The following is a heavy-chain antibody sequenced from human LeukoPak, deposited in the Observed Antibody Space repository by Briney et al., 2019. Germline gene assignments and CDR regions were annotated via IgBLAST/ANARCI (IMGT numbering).Heavy chain of an antibody. CDR1: GYTFTGYY. CDR2: INPNSGGT. J-gene: IGHJ3*02. Sequence: GESLKISCKASGYTFTGYYMHWVRQAPGQGLEWMGWINPNSGGTNYAQKFQGRVTMTRDTSISTAYMELSRLRSDDTAVYYCASLDYDFWSGKTAFDIWGQGTMVTVSS. D-gene: IGHD3-3*01. CDR3: ASLDYDFWSGKTAFDI. V-gene: IGHV1-2*02.